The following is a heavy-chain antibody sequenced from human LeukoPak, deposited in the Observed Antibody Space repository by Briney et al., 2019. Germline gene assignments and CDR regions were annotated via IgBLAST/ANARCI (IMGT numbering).Heavy chain of an antibody. CDR3: AKLVTGRPSGYMDV. CDR1: GFIFSNYA. CDR2: ISGNGGST. J-gene: IGHJ6*03. Sequence: GGSLRLSCAASGFIFSNYAMSWVRQAPGKGLEWGSGISGNGGSTSYADSVKGRFTISRDNSKNTLYVQMNSLRAGDTAVYYCAKLVTGRPSGYMDVWGKGTTVTVSS. D-gene: IGHD6-6*01. V-gene: IGHV3-23*01.